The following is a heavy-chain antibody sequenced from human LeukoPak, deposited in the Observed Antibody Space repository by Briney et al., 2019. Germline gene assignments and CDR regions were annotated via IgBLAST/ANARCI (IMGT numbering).Heavy chain of an antibody. CDR1: GYSFTSYW. D-gene: IGHD3-22*01. CDR2: IYPGDSDT. V-gene: IGHV5-51*01. CDR3: ARQSYCDSSKYSFDY. Sequence: GESLKISCKGSGYSFTSYWIGWVRQMPGKGLEWMGMIYPGDSDTRYSPSFQGQVTISADKSISTSYLQWSSLKASDTAMYYCARQSYCDSSKYSFDYWGQGTLVTVSS. J-gene: IGHJ4*02.